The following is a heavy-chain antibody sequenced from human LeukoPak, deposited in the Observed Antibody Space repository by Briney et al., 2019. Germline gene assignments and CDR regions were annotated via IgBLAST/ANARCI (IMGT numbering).Heavy chain of an antibody. Sequence: GVSLRLSCAASGFTFSSYSMNWVRQAPGKGLEWVSYISSSSSTIYYADSVKGRFTISRDNAKNSLYLQMNSLRDEDTAVYYCARDYYDSSPDAFDIWGQGTMVTVSS. J-gene: IGHJ3*02. D-gene: IGHD3-22*01. CDR3: ARDYYDSSPDAFDI. V-gene: IGHV3-48*02. CDR1: GFTFSSYS. CDR2: ISSSSSTI.